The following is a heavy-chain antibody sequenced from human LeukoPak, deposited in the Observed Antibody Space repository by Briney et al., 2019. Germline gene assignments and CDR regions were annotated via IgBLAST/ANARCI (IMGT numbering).Heavy chain of an antibody. CDR1: GGSISSSSYY. Sequence: SETLSLTCTVSGGSISSSSYYWGWIRQPPGKGLEWIGSIYYSGSTYYNPSLKSRVTISVDTSKNQFSLKLSSVTAADTAVYYCARGPLYYDFWSGYSRSDAFDIWGQGTMVTVSS. D-gene: IGHD3-3*01. V-gene: IGHV4-39*07. CDR3: ARGPLYYDFWSGYSRSDAFDI. J-gene: IGHJ3*02. CDR2: IYYSGST.